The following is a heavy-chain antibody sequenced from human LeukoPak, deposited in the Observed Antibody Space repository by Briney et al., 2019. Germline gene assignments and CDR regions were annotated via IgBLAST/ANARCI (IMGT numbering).Heavy chain of an antibody. CDR1: SYSISSGYY. D-gene: IGHD6-19*01. J-gene: IGHJ6*03. Sequence: SETLSLTCTVSSYSISSGYYWGWIRQPPGKGLEWIGSIYHSGSTYYNPSLKSRVTISVDTSKNQFSLKLSSVTAADTAVYYCARAISSRIAVAGKGIRYYYYYYMDVWGKGTTVTVSS. V-gene: IGHV4-38-2*02. CDR3: ARAISSRIAVAGKGIRYYYYYYMDV. CDR2: IYHSGST.